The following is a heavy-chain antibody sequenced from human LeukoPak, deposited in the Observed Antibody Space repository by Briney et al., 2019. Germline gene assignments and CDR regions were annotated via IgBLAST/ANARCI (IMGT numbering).Heavy chain of an antibody. CDR2: ISYDGSNK. CDR3: ARDLGPLMDYVWGSYRY. V-gene: IGHV3-30*04. CDR1: GFTFSRYG. J-gene: IGHJ4*02. D-gene: IGHD3-16*02. Sequence: GGSLRLSCAASGFTFSRYGMHWVRQAPGKGLEWVTAISYDGSNKYYADSVKGRFTISRDNSKNTLYVQMNSLRAEDTAVYYCARDLGPLMDYVWGSYRYWGQGTLVTVSS.